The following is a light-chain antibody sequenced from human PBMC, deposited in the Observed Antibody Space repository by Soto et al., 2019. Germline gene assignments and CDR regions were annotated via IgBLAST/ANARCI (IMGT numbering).Light chain of an antibody. Sequence: QSVLTQSSSASASLGSSVKLTCILSSGHSTYIIARHQQQPGKAPRFLMTLDRSGSYNRGSGVPDRFSGSSSGADRYLTISNRQFEDEGDYYCETWYSNTHKVFGGGTQLTVL. CDR3: ETWYSNTHKV. J-gene: IGLJ3*02. V-gene: IGLV4-60*02. CDR2: LDRSGSY. CDR1: SGHSTYI.